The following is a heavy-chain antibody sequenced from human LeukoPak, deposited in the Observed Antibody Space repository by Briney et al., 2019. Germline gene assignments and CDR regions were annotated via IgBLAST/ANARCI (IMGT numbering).Heavy chain of an antibody. J-gene: IGHJ5*02. V-gene: IGHV1-18*01. CDR2: ISAYNGNT. CDR1: GYTFTSYG. D-gene: IGHD4-23*01. CDR3: ARDGYGGRRSQGWFDP. Sequence: ASVKVSCKASGYTFTSYGISWVRQAPGQGLEWMGWISAYNGNTNYAQKLQGRVTTTTDTSTSTAYMELRSLRSDDTAVYYCARDGYGGRRSQGWFDPWDQGTLVTVSS.